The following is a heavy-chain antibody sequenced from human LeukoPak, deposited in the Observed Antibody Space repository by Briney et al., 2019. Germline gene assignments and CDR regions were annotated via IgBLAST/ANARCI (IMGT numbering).Heavy chain of an antibody. CDR2: IYNSGST. CDR1: GGPISSGGYY. CDR3: ARQDYHGSGSLDY. V-gene: IGHV4-31*03. D-gene: IGHD3-10*01. Sequence: SQTLSLTCTVSGGPISSGGYYWTWIRQHPGKGLEWIGNIYNSGSTYYNPSLKSRVTISVDTSKNQFSLKLSSVTAADTAVYYCARQDYHGSGSLDYWGQGTLVTVSS. J-gene: IGHJ4*02.